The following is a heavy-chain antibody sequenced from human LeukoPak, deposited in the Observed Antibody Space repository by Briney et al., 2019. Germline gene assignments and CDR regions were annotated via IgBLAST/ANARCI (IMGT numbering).Heavy chain of an antibody. CDR1: GYTFTSYD. CDR3: ARSLAAAGGWFDP. Sequence: GASVKVSCKASGYTFTSYDINWVRQATGQGLEWMGIINPSGGSTSYAQKFQGRVTMTRDMSTSTVYMELSSLRSEDTAVYYCARSLAAAGGWFDPWGQGTLVTVSS. CDR2: INPSGGST. J-gene: IGHJ5*02. D-gene: IGHD6-13*01. V-gene: IGHV1-46*01.